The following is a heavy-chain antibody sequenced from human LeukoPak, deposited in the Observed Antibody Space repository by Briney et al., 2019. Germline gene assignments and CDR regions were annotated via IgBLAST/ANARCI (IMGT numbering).Heavy chain of an antibody. V-gene: IGHV4-59*12. CDR2: IYYSEST. CDR3: ARSSGSGEATVVTPSYYYYYMDV. J-gene: IGHJ6*03. D-gene: IGHD4-23*01. Sequence: SETLSLTCTVSGGSISSYYWSWIRQPPGKGLEWIGYIYYSESTNYNPSLKSRVTISVDTSKNQFSLKLSSVTAADTAVYYCARSSGSGEATVVTPSYYYYYMDVWGKGTTVTVSS. CDR1: GGSISSYY.